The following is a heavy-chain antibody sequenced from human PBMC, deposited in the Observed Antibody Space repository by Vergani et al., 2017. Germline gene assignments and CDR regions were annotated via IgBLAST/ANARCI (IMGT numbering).Heavy chain of an antibody. Sequence: QVQLVQSGAEVKKPGSSLKVSCKASGGTFSSYAISWVRQAPGQGLEWMGGIIPIFGTANYAQKFQGRVTITADESTSTAYMELSSLRSEDTAVYYCARELHYYDSSGYYYVDAFDIWGQGTMVTVSS. D-gene: IGHD3-22*01. CDR3: ARELHYYDSSGYYYVDAFDI. CDR2: IIPIFGTA. J-gene: IGHJ3*02. CDR1: GGTFSSYA. V-gene: IGHV1-69*12.